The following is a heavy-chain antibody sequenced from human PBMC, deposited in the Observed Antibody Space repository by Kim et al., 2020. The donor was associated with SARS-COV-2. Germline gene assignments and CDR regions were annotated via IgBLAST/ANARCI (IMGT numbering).Heavy chain of an antibody. J-gene: IGHJ6*02. CDR3: ARLRGAAGPFYFYYFGMDV. D-gene: IGHD6-13*01. V-gene: IGHV3-11*01. CDR1: GFTFSDYY. CDR2: ISSIGSTI. Sequence: GGSLRLSCAASGFTFSDYYMSWIRQAPGKGLEWVSYISSIGSTIYYADSVKGRFTISRDNAKNSLYLQMNSLRAEDTAVYYCARLRGAAGPFYFYYFGMDVWGQGTTVTVSS.